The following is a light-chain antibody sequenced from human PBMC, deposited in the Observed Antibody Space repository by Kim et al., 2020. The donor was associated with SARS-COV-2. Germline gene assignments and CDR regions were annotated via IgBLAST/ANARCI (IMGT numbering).Light chain of an antibody. J-gene: IGKJ4*01. V-gene: IGKV3-11*01. CDR2: DAS. CDR3: QQHTNWPLT. Sequence: EIVLTQSPDTLSVSPGERATLSSRASQSVSSYLAWYQQKAGQAPRLLIYDASNRATGIPPRFSGSGSGTDFTLTISSLEPEDFAVYYCQQHTNWPLTFGGGTKVDIK. CDR1: QSVSSY.